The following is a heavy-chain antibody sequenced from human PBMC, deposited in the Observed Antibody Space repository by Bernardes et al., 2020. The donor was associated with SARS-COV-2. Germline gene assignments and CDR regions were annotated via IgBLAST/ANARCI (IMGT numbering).Heavy chain of an antibody. CDR3: ARDLRPYYYGMDV. J-gene: IGHJ6*02. CDR1: GYTFTGYY. Sequence: ASVKVSCKASGYTFTGYYMHWVRQAPGQGLEWMGWINPNSGGTNYAQKFQGWVTMTRDTSISTAYMELSRLRSDDTAVYYCARDLRPYYYGMDVWGQGTTVTVSS. V-gene: IGHV1-2*04. D-gene: IGHD6-25*01. CDR2: INPNSGGT.